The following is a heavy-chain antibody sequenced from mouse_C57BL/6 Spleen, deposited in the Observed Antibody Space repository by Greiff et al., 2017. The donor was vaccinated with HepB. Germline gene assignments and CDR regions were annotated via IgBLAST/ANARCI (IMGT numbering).Heavy chain of an antibody. J-gene: IGHJ4*01. CDR1: GFTFSSYA. CDR2: ISDGGSYT. CDR3: ARDLLPYYYAMDY. Sequence: EVQGVESGGGLVKPGGSLKLSCAASGFTFSSYAMSWVRQTPEKRLEWVATISDGGSYTYYPDNVKGRFTISRDNAKNNLYLQMSHLKSEDTAMYYCARDLLPYYYAMDYWGQGTSVTVSS. D-gene: IGHD1-1*01. V-gene: IGHV5-4*01.